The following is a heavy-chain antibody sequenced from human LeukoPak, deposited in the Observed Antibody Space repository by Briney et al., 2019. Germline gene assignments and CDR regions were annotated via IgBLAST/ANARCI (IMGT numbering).Heavy chain of an antibody. Sequence: SETLSLTCTVSGGSISSGGYYWSWIRQHPGKGLEWIVYIYYSGSTYYNPSLKSRVTISVDTSKNQFSLKLSSVTAADTAVYYCARVPVWYYDFWSGYYTSWFDPWGQGTLVTVSS. CDR2: IYYSGST. J-gene: IGHJ5*02. D-gene: IGHD3-3*01. V-gene: IGHV4-31*03. CDR1: GGSISSGGYY. CDR3: ARVPVWYYDFWSGYYTSWFDP.